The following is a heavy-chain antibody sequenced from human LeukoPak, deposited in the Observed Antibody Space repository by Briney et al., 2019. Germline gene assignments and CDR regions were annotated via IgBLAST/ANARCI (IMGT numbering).Heavy chain of an antibody. CDR3: ARDRGGGSGWHYYYYYMDV. CDR1: GGSISSGGYS. CDR2: IYTSGST. J-gene: IGHJ6*03. V-gene: IGHV4-61*02. D-gene: IGHD6-19*01. Sequence: SETLSLTCAVSGGSISSGGYSWSWIRQPPGKGLEWIGRIYTSGSTNYNPSLKSRVTMSVDTSKNQFSLKLSSVTAADTAVYYCARDRGGGSGWHYYYYYMDVWGEGTTVTISS.